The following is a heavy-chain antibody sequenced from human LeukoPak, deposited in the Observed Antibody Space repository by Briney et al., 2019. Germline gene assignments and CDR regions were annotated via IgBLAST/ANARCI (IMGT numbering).Heavy chain of an antibody. J-gene: IGHJ4*02. D-gene: IGHD2-2*01. Sequence: PGGSLRLSCAASGFTFSSYAMSWVRQAPGKGLEWVSAISGSAKSTYYTDSVKGRFTISRDNSKSTMYLQMNSLRAEDTAVYYCAKRPRYCSSSSCYGGYFDYWGQGTLVTVSS. CDR2: ISGSAKST. CDR1: GFTFSSYA. V-gene: IGHV3-23*01. CDR3: AKRPRYCSSSSCYGGYFDY.